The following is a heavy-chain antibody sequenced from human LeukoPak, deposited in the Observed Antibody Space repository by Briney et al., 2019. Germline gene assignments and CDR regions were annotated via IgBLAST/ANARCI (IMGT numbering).Heavy chain of an antibody. CDR3: ARRFLNSHPIYYYMDV. CDR1: GYNFLNYG. J-gene: IGHJ6*03. D-gene: IGHD2-21*01. V-gene: IGHV1-18*01. Sequence: GASVTASCTASGYNFLNYGISWVRQAPGQGLEWMGWISGKTGNINYAQKFQARATMTRDTSTSTAYMELRSLRSDDTAVYFCARRFLNSHPIYYYMDVWAKGTTVIVSS. CDR2: ISGKTGNI.